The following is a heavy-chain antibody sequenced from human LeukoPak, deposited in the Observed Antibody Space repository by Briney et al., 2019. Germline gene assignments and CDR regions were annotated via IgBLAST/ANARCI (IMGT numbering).Heavy chain of an antibody. CDR2: IYYSGST. J-gene: IGHJ3*01. CDR1: GVSISSGGYY. D-gene: IGHD3-10*01. CDR3: ARSDYHGSGSHTVFDAFDV. Sequence: SETLSLTCTVSGVSISSGGYYWSWIRQHPGKGLEWIGYIYYSGSTYYNPSLKSRVTISVDTSKNQFSLKLSSVTAADTAVYYCARSDYHGSGSHTVFDAFDVWGQGTRVTVFS. V-gene: IGHV4-31*03.